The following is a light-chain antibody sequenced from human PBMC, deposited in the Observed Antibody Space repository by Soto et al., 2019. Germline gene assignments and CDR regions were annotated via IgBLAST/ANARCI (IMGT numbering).Light chain of an antibody. J-gene: IGLJ1*01. CDR1: SSDVGGYNY. CDR3: SSYTTSNTRQIV. CDR2: DVS. Sequence: QSALTQPASLSVSPGQSINISCTGTSSDVGGYNYVSWYQHHPGKAPKLIIYDVSNRPSGVSNPFPGSKSGNTASLTISGLQPEDEADYYCSSYTTSNTRQIVFGTGTKVTVL. V-gene: IGLV2-14*03.